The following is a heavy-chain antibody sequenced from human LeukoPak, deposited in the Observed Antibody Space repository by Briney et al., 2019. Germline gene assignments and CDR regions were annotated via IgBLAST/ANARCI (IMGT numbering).Heavy chain of an antibody. CDR1: GGSFSRYY. Sequence: PSETLSHTCADYGGSFSRYYGSCICQSPGKGLEWIAEIDHRGDTNYNPSVKSRVTISVDTSKDQFYLKVRSLTAADTAVYYCARGATISRSGYFDYWGQGTLVTVSS. CDR2: IDHRGDT. V-gene: IGHV4-34*01. CDR3: ARGATISRSGYFDY. D-gene: IGHD5-24*01. J-gene: IGHJ4*03.